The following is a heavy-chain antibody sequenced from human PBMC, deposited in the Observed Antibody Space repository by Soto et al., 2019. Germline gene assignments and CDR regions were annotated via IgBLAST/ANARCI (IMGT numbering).Heavy chain of an antibody. Sequence: PGESLKISCKGSRYSFSNYWIGWMSQMPGKGLEWMGIIYPDDSNIRYSPSFQGQVTISADKSIDTAYLQWSSLKASDTAIYYCARRGYGPSLGNHWFEPWGQGTLVTVSS. D-gene: IGHD5-18*01. V-gene: IGHV5-51*01. CDR1: RYSFSNYW. CDR3: ARRGYGPSLGNHWFEP. CDR2: IYPDDSNI. J-gene: IGHJ5*02.